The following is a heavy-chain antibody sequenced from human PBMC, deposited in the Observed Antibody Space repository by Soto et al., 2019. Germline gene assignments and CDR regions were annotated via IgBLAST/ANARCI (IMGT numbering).Heavy chain of an antibody. V-gene: IGHV4-30-2*01. CDR3: ARAVSPYFGTWFDP. Sequence: SETLSLTCAVSGGSITSGNSYSWAWIRQPPGRGLEWIGSISQTGATSYNPSLKSRVSLSLDKSKNQFSLRLSSVTAADMPVYYCARAVSPYFGTWFDPWGQGTRVVFAS. D-gene: IGHD3-10*01. CDR2: ISQTGAT. CDR1: GGSITSGNSYS. J-gene: IGHJ5*02.